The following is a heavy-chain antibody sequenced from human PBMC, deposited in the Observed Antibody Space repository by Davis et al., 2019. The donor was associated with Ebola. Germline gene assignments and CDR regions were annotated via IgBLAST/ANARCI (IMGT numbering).Heavy chain of an antibody. CDR1: ADTFNTYG. V-gene: IGHV1-69*04. Sequence: SVKVSCKASADTFNTYGFICLLHAPGHGLEWLGRIIPILGLTNLAQKFRDRVTINADKLTGTVHMQLSSLRSEDTAVYYCASGEDSSVYYLDAFDFWGQGTQVTASS. CDR2: IIPILGLT. CDR3: ASGEDSSVYYLDAFDF. D-gene: IGHD3-22*01. J-gene: IGHJ3*01.